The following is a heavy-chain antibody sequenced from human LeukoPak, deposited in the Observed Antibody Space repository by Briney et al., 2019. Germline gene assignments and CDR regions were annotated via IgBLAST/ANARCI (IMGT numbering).Heavy chain of an antibody. V-gene: IGHV4-39*07. D-gene: IGHD5-12*01. Sequence: SETLSLTCTVSGGSISSSSYYWGWIRQPPGKGLEWIGSIYYSGSTYYNPSLKSRVTISVDTSKNQFSLKLSSVTAADTAVYYCARVRGYDFPPYYFDYWGQGTLVTVSS. CDR3: ARVRGYDFPPYYFDY. CDR1: GGSISSSSYY. J-gene: IGHJ4*02. CDR2: IYYSGST.